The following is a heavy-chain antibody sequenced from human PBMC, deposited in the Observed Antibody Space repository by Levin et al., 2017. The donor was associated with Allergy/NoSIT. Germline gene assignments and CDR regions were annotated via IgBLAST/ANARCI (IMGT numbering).Heavy chain of an antibody. CDR1: GGSISSYY. CDR2: IYYSGST. J-gene: IGHJ6*02. V-gene: IGHV4-59*01. CDR3: ARGRTYYGMDV. Sequence: SSETLSLTCTVSGGSISSYYWSWIRQPPGKGLEWIGYIYYSGSTNYNPSLKSRVTISVDTSKNQFSLKLSSVTAADTAVYYCARGRTYYGMDVWGQGTTVTVSS.